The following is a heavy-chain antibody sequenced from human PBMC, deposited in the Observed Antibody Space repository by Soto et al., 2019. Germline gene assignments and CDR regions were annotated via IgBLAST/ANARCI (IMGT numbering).Heavy chain of an antibody. V-gene: IGHV3-48*01. Sequence: EVQLVESGGGLVQPGGSLRLSCAASGFTISSYSMNWVRQAPGKGLEWVSYISSSSSTIYYADSVKGRFTISRDNAKNSLYLQMNSLRAEDTAVYYCARATLYNWNDVSWFDPWGQGTLVTVSS. J-gene: IGHJ5*02. CDR3: ARATLYNWNDVSWFDP. D-gene: IGHD1-1*01. CDR2: ISSSSSTI. CDR1: GFTISSYS.